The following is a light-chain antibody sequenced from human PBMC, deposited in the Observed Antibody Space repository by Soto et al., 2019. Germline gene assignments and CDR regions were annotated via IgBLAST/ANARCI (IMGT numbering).Light chain of an antibody. CDR2: QDT. CDR1: KLADKY. Sequence: SSELTQPPSVSVSPGQTASITCSGDKLADKYASWYQQKPGQSPLLVIYQDTRRPSGIPERFSGSNSGNTATLSISGTQAMDEADYYCQAWDSSAYVFGTGTKLTVL. J-gene: IGLJ1*01. CDR3: QAWDSSAYV. V-gene: IGLV3-1*01.